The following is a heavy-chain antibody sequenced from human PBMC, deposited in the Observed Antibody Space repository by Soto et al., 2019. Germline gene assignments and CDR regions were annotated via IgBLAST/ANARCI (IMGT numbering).Heavy chain of an antibody. Sequence: ASVKVSCKASGYTFTSYGISWVRQAPGQGLEWMGWISAYNGNTNYAQKLQGRVTMTTDTSTSTAYMELRSLRSDDTAVYYCAVALYSNSNLHYYYYGMDVWGQGTTVTVSS. V-gene: IGHV1-18*01. CDR2: ISAYNGNT. CDR3: AVALYSNSNLHYYYYGMDV. J-gene: IGHJ6*02. CDR1: GYTFTSYG. D-gene: IGHD4-4*01.